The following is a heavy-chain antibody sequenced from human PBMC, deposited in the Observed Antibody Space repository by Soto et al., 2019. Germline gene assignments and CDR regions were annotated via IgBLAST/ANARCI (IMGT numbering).Heavy chain of an antibody. CDR3: AKGDLLWDPFDL. V-gene: IGHV3-23*01. CDR1: GLPFSNYA. CDR2: ISASGYSA. D-gene: IGHD3-16*01. Sequence: PWGSLVLCCAASGLPFSNYAMTWVRQAPGKGLEWVPIISASGYSAYYGGAVKGRFTTSRDNSRSTLYLQMNGLRAEDTAVYYCAKGDLLWDPFDLWGQGTLVTVSS. J-gene: IGHJ4*02.